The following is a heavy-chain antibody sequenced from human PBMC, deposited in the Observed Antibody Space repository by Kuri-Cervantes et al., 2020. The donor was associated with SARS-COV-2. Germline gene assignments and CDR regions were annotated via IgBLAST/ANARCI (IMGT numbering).Heavy chain of an antibody. V-gene: IGHV3-23*01. J-gene: IGHJ4*02. CDR1: GFPFSSYA. CDR2: ISVSGGVT. D-gene: IGHD2-15*01. CDR3: AKGLILD. Sequence: LSLTCAASGFPFSSYAMSWVRQAPGKGLEWVSAISVSGGVTYYADSVKGRFTISRDNSKNTLYLQMSSLRAEDTAVYYCAKGLILDWGQGTVVTVSS.